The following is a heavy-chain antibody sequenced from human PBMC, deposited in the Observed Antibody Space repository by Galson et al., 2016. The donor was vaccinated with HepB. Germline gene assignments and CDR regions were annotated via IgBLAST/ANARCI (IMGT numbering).Heavy chain of an antibody. J-gene: IGHJ4*02. CDR2: ISSTGGRS. CDR1: GGSVSSGSYY. CDR3: VTSGDRPAATTVY. Sequence: ETLSLTCTVSGGSVSSGSYYWSWIRQPPGKGLEWVAAISSTGGRSDYADSVKGRFTISRDNSRSTVSLEMVSLRADDTAVYYCVTSGDRPAATTVYWGQGTLVTVSS. D-gene: IGHD2-2*01. V-gene: IGHV3-23*01.